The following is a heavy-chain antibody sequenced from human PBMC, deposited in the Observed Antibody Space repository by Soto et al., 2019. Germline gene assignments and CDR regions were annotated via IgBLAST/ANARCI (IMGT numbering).Heavy chain of an antibody. Sequence: GGSLRLSCAASGFTFSSYGMHWVRQAPGKGLEWVALVSYDGSNKNYAASVKGRFAISRDNSKNTLYLQMNMLRTEDAAVYYCAKDLGYCSGGSCYSEGYFDAWGQGALVTVSS. CDR1: GFTFSSYG. V-gene: IGHV3-30*18. D-gene: IGHD2-15*01. CDR3: AKDLGYCSGGSCYSEGYFDA. CDR2: VSYDGSNK. J-gene: IGHJ4*02.